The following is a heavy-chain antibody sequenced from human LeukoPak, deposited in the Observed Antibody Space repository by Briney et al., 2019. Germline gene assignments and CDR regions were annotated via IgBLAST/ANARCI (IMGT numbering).Heavy chain of an antibody. CDR3: ATSDTVSTYNWFDP. CDR2: IRYSGST. CDR1: GGSISSNNYQ. J-gene: IGHJ5*02. Sequence: SETLSLTCTVSGGSISSNNYQWGWIRQPPGKGLEWIGSIRYSGSTYYNPSLKSRVTISVDTSKNQFSLNLSSLTAADTAVYYCATSDTVSTYNWFDPWGQGTLVTVS. V-gene: IGHV4-39*01. D-gene: IGHD5/OR15-5a*01.